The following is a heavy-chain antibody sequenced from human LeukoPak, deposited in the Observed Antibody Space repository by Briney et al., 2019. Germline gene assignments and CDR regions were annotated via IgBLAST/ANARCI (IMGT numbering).Heavy chain of an antibody. CDR1: GGSFSGYY. CDR2: INRSGST. J-gene: IGHJ5*02. CDR3: ARGGHYYGSGSYRKNWFDP. V-gene: IGHV4-34*01. D-gene: IGHD3-10*01. Sequence: PSETLSLTCAVYGGSFSGYYWSWIRQPPGKGLEWIGEINRSGSTNYNPSLKSRVTISVDTSKNQFSLKLSSVTAADTAVYYCARGGHYYGSGSYRKNWFDPWGQGTLVTASS.